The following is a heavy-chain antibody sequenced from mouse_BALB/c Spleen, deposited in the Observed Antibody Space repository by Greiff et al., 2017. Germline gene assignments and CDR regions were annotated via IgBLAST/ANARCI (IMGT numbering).Heavy chain of an antibody. CDR3: ARHGENDRYYFDY. V-gene: IGHV5-12-2*01. D-gene: IGHD2-14*01. CDR1: GFTFSSYT. CDR2: ISNGGGST. J-gene: IGHJ2*01. Sequence: EVQGVESAGGLVQPGGSLKLSCAASGFTFSSYTMSWVRQTPEKRLEWVAYISNGGGSTYYPDTVKGRFTISRDNAKNTLYLQMSSLKSEDTAMYYCARHGENDRYYFDYWGQGTTLTVSS.